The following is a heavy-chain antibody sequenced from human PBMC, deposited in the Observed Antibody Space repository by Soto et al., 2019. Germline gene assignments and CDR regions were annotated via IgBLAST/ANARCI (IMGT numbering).Heavy chain of an antibody. V-gene: IGHV1-18*04. Sequence: ASVKVSCKASGYTFTSYGISWVRQAPGQGLEWMGWISAYNGNTNYAQKLQGRVTMTTDTSTSTAYTELRSLRSDDTAVYYCARDSTKRRGYCSGGSCYGSWFDPWGQGTLVTLSS. CDR2: ISAYNGNT. CDR1: GYTFTSYG. J-gene: IGHJ5*02. D-gene: IGHD2-15*01. CDR3: ARDSTKRRGYCSGGSCYGSWFDP.